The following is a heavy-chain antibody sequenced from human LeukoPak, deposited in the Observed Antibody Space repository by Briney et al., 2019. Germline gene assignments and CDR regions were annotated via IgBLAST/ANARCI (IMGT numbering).Heavy chain of an antibody. V-gene: IGHV4-38-2*01. CDR2: MYHSGST. Sequence: PSGTLSLTCAVSGYSITSGYYWGWIRQPPGKGLEWIGSMYHSGSTYYSPSLKSRVIISLDTSKNQISLNLDSVTAADTAVYYCARRGGSYYDVWSGSYTWFGPWGQGTLVIVSS. D-gene: IGHD3-3*01. CDR1: GYSITSGYY. CDR3: ARRGGSYYDVWSGSYTWFGP. J-gene: IGHJ5*02.